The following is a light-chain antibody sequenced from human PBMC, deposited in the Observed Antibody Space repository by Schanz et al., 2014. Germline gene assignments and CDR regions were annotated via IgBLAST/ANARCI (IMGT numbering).Light chain of an antibody. CDR1: SGDVGSYNY. Sequence: QSALTQPASVSGSPGQSISISCTGTSGDVGSYNYVSWYQQHPGKAPKLMIYDVSNRPSGVSSRFSGSKSGNTASLTISGLQAEDEADYYCSSYSRVGTPHYVFGTGTKLTVL. CDR2: DVS. J-gene: IGLJ1*01. V-gene: IGLV2-14*03. CDR3: SSYSRVGTPHYV.